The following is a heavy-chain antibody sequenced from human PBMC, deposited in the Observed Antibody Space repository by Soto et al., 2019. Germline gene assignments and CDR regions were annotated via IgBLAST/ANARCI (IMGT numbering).Heavy chain of an antibody. J-gene: IGHJ4*02. CDR1: GFTFSDYY. CDR3: ARDNDSSGYTDY. CDR2: ISSSSSYT. V-gene: IGHV3-11*06. Sequence: PGGSLRLSCAASGFTFSDYYMSWIRQAPGKGLEWVSYISSSSSYTNYADSVKGRFTISRDNAKNSLYLQMNSLRAEDTAVYYCARDNDSSGYTDYWGQGTLVTVSS. D-gene: IGHD3-22*01.